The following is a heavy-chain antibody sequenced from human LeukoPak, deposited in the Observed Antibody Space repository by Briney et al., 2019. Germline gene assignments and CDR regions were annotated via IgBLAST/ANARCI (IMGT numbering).Heavy chain of an antibody. J-gene: IGHJ4*02. Sequence: SDTLSLTCAVYGGSVSGYHWTWIRQPPGKGLEYIGEINDSGSSIYNPSLKSRVTISVDTSKNQFSLKLSSVTAADTAVYYCARGTGMATTNFDYWGQGTLVTVSS. CDR2: INDSGSS. CDR1: GGSVSGYH. CDR3: ARGTGMATTNFDY. V-gene: IGHV4-34*01. D-gene: IGHD5-24*01.